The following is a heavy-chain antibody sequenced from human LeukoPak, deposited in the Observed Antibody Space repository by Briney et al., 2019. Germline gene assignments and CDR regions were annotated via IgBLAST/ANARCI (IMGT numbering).Heavy chain of an antibody. CDR2: IYYSGST. D-gene: IGHD3-22*01. Sequence: SETLSLTCTISGGPISSYYWSWIRQPPGKGLEWIGYIYYSGSTNYNPSLKSRVTISVDTSKNQFSLKLRSVTAADTAVYFCARVPPYYYDSSGHFVSAFDIWGQGTMVTVSS. CDR1: GGPISSYY. CDR3: ARVPPYYYDSSGHFVSAFDI. J-gene: IGHJ3*02. V-gene: IGHV4-59*01.